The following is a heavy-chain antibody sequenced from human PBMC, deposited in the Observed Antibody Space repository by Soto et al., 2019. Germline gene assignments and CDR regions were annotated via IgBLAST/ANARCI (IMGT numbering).Heavy chain of an antibody. CDR3: ARSPVGDAFNV. CDR1: GFTFSSYS. CDR2: ISSGSDYT. J-gene: IGHJ3*01. V-gene: IGHV3-21*01. Sequence: EVQLVESGGGLVKPGGSLRLSCAASGFTFSSYSMNWVRQAPGKGLEWVSSISSGSDYTFYADSVKGRFTISRDNAKNSLFLQMNSLTAEDTAVYYCARSPVGDAFNVWGQGTVVTVSS.